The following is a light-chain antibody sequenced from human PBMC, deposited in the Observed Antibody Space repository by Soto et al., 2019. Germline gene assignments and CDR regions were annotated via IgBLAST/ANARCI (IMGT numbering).Light chain of an antibody. V-gene: IGLV2-11*01. Sequence: QSALTQPRSVSGSPGQSVTISCTGTSSDVGGYNYVSWYQQHPGKAPKLMIYDVSKRPSGVPDRFSGSKSGNTPSLTISGLQAEDEADYYCCSYAGSYVFGTGTKVTV. CDR2: DVS. CDR1: SSDVGGYNY. J-gene: IGLJ1*01. CDR3: CSYAGSYV.